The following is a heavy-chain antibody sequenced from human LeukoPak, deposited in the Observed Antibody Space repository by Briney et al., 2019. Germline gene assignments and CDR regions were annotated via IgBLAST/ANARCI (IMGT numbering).Heavy chain of an antibody. CDR1: GGSISSSSYS. J-gene: IGHJ4*02. V-gene: IGHV4-39*01. CDR2: IYYSGST. CDR3: ARHRAPSHYDSSGSFDY. Sequence: SETLSLTCTVSGGSISSSSYSWGWIRQPPGKGLEWIGSIYYSGSTYYNPSLKSRVTISVDTSKNQFSLKLSSVAAADTAVYYCARHRAPSHYDSSGSFDYWGQGTLVTVSS. D-gene: IGHD3-22*01.